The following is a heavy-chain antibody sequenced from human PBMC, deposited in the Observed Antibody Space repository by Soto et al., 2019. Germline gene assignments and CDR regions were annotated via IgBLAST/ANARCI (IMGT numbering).Heavy chain of an antibody. D-gene: IGHD6-13*01. CDR1: GFSLSTSGVG. CDR2: IYWDDDK. Sequence: QITLKESGPTLVKPTQTLTLTCTFSGFSLSTSGVGVGWIRQPPGKALEWLALIYWDDDKRYSPSLKSRLTIPKDTSKNQVVLTMTNMDPVDTATYYCAHGPVVAAAGYYFDYWGQGTLVTVSS. CDR3: AHGPVVAAAGYYFDY. J-gene: IGHJ4*02. V-gene: IGHV2-5*02.